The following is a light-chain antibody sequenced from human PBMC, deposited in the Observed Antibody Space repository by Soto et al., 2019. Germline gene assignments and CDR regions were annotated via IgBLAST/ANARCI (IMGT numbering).Light chain of an antibody. CDR3: QQYNNWPET. CDR1: QSVSSN. J-gene: IGKJ1*01. Sequence: EIVMTQSPATLSVSPGERATLSCRASQSVSSNLAWYQQKPGQAPRLLIYGASTRATGIPARFSGSGSGTKFTLTISSLQSEDFAVYYCQQYNNWPETFGQGTKGYIK. CDR2: GAS. V-gene: IGKV3-15*01.